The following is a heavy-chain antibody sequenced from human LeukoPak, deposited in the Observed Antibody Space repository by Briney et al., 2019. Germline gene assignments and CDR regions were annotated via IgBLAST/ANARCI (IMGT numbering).Heavy chain of an antibody. D-gene: IGHD1-26*01. Sequence: TASETLSLTCAVYGGSLSGYYWSWIRQPPGKGLEWIGEINHSGSTNYNPSLKSRVTISVDTSKNQFSLKLSSVTAADTAVYYCATWLVVGVYCGQGTLVTVSS. J-gene: IGHJ4*02. CDR2: INHSGST. CDR3: ATWLVVGVY. V-gene: IGHV4-34*01. CDR1: GGSLSGYY.